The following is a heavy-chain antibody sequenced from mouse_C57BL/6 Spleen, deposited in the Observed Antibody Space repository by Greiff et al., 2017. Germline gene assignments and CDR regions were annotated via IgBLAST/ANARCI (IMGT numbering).Heavy chain of an antibody. D-gene: IGHD2-2*01. J-gene: IGHJ4*01. CDR3: ANGYDWYAMDY. CDR1: GYTFTSYW. V-gene: IGHV1-7*01. CDR2: INPSSGYT. Sequence: QVHVKQSGAELAKPGASVKLSCKASGYTFTSYWMHWVKQRPGQGLEWIGYINPSSGYTKYNQKFKDKATLTADKSSSTAYMQLSSLTYEDSAVYYCANGYDWYAMDYWGQGTSVTVSS.